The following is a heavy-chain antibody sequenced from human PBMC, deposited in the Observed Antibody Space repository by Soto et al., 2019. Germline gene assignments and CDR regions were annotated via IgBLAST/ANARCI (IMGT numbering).Heavy chain of an antibody. Sequence: VQLQDSGPGLVKPSQTLSLTCTVSGGSISSGFYYWIWIRQHPRKGLEWIGYIYYSGSTYYNPCLKSLVTISVDTSKNQFPLKLSSVTAADTAVYYCARIRFLEWLIDYYYYYMDVWGKVTTVTVSS. J-gene: IGHJ6*03. CDR3: ARIRFLEWLIDYYYYYMDV. CDR2: IYYSGST. V-gene: IGHV4-31*01. CDR1: GGSISSGFYY. D-gene: IGHD3-3*01.